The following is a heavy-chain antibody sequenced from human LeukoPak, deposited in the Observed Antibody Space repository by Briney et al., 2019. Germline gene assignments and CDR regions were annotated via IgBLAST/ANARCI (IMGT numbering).Heavy chain of an antibody. V-gene: IGHV3-30*18. J-gene: IGHJ4*02. D-gene: IGHD1-1*01. CDR3: AKDRETTSSGTFDS. CDR1: GFTFSSYA. CDR2: IAEDGSIE. Sequence: GSLRLSCVASGFTFSSYAMSCVRQAPGKGLEWVAFIAEDGSIEKYTDSVKGRFTISRDNSNNAPYLRMNSLRAEDTGVYYCAKDRETTSSGTFDSWGQGTLVTVSS.